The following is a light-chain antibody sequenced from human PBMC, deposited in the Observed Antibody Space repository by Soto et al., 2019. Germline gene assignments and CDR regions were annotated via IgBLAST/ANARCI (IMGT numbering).Light chain of an antibody. J-gene: IGKJ1*01. V-gene: IGKV3-20*01. CDR1: QSVSSSY. CDR3: QQSGRT. CDR2: GAS. Sequence: EIVLTQTPGTRSLSPGERATLSCRASQSVSSSYLAWYQQKPGQAPRLLIYGASSRATGIPDRFSGSGSGTDFTLTISRLEPEDFAVYYCQQSGRTFGQGTKVEIK.